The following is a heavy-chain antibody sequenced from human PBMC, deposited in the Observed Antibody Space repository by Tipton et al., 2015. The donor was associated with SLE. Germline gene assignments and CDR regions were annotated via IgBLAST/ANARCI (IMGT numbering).Heavy chain of an antibody. CDR2: INPNSGGT. D-gene: IGHD2-2*01. V-gene: IGHV1-2*06. J-gene: IGHJ3*02. CDR3: AREGYCSTTSCSNDAFGI. CDR1: GYKFTSYF. Sequence: QLVQSGAEVKNPGASVKVSCKASGYKFTSYFLHWVRLAPGQGLEWMGRINPNSGGTNYAQNLQGRVTMTRDTSISTAYMDLTSLSSDDTAVYYCAREGYCSTTSCSNDAFGIWGQGTMVTVSS.